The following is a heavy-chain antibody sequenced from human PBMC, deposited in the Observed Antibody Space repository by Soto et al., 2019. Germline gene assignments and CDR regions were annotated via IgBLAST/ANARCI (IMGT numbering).Heavy chain of an antibody. Sequence: ASVKVSCKASGGTFSSYTISWVRQAPGQGLEWMGRIIPILGIANYAQKFQGRVTITADKSTSTAYMELSSLRSEDTAVYYCARGDGGDYGDYVIFQHWGQGTLVTVSS. J-gene: IGHJ1*01. CDR1: GGTFSSYT. D-gene: IGHD4-17*01. CDR3: ARGDGGDYGDYVIFQH. CDR2: IIPILGIA. V-gene: IGHV1-69*02.